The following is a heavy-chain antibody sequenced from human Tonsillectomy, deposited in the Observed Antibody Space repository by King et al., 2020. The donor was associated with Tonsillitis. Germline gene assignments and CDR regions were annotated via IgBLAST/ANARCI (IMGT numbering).Heavy chain of an antibody. J-gene: IGHJ4*02. D-gene: IGHD5-12*01. Sequence: VQLVESGGGLVQPGGSLRLSCAASGFTFSSYEMNWVRQAPGKGLEWVSYISRSGSTIYYADSVKGRFTISRDNAKNSLYLQMNSLRAEDTAVYYCARDRDSSGYDSYFDYWGQGTLVTVSS. V-gene: IGHV3-48*03. CDR3: ARDRDSSGYDSYFDY. CDR2: ISRSGSTI. CDR1: GFTFSSYE.